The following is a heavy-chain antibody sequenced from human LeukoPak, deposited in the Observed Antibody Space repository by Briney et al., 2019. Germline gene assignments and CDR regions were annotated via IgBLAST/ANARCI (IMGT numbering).Heavy chain of an antibody. CDR2: ISRTGNSI. J-gene: IGHJ4*02. CDR1: GFTLSSYE. Sequence: GGSLGLSCAASGFTLSSYEMNWVRLAPGKGLEWISYISRTGNSIYYADSVKGRFTISRDSAKNSLYLQMNSLRAEDTAVYYCARGPYSSNWYVDYWGQGTLVTVAS. D-gene: IGHD6-13*01. CDR3: ARGPYSSNWYVDY. V-gene: IGHV3-48*03.